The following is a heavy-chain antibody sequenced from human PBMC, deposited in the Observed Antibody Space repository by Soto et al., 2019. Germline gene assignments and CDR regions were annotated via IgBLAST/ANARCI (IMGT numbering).Heavy chain of an antibody. V-gene: IGHV3-23*01. J-gene: IGHJ4*02. D-gene: IGHD6-13*01. CDR1: GFTFNPFG. CDR2: ISGSGRST. CDR3: AKDQDSFFRPSAGMDL. Sequence: EVQVLESGGGLVQPGGSLRLSCAASGFTFNPFGMNWVRQAPGKGLEWVSAISGSGRSTYYADSVKGRFTISRDNSKNMVYLQINSLRVDDTAVYYCAKDQDSFFRPSAGMDLWGQGTLVTVSS.